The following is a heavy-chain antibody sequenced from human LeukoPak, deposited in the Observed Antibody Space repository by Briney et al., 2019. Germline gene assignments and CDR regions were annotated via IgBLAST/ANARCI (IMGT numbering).Heavy chain of an antibody. CDR2: IKQDGSEK. V-gene: IGHV3-7*01. J-gene: IGHJ4*02. Sequence: GGSLRLSCAASGFTFSSYWMNWVRQAPGKGLECVANIKQDGSEKYYVDSVKGRFTISRDNAKNSLYLQMNSLRAEDTAVYYCARDFPESGYPYYFDYWGQGTLVTVSS. CDR1: GFTFSSYW. CDR3: ARDFPESGYPYYFDY. D-gene: IGHD3-22*01.